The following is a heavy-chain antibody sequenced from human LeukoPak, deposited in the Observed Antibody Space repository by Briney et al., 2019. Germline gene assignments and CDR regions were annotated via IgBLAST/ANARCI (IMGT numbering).Heavy chain of an antibody. D-gene: IGHD5-12*01. V-gene: IGHV1-18*01. CDR1: LYTFTTSG. J-gene: IGHJ5*02. CDR2: ISAYNGNT. Sequence: ASVTVSYTPSLYTFTTSGISWVRQSPGQGLEWRGWISAYNGNTNYEQKLQGRVTMTTDTSTRTAYLELRSLRSDDTAVYYCARDRAWLQNWFDPWGQGAMVSVRS. CDR3: ARDRAWLQNWFDP.